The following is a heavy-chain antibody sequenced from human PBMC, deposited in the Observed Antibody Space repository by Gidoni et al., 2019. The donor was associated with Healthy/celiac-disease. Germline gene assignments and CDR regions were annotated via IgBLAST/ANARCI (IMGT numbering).Heavy chain of an antibody. Sequence: QVTLKESGPVLVKPTETLTLTCTVSGFSLSNARMAVSWIRQPPGKALEWLAHIFSNDEKSYSTSLKSRLTISKDTSKSQVVLTMTNMDPVDTATYYCARVTYYDFWSGYRLYYYYGMDVWGQGTTVTVSS. D-gene: IGHD3-3*01. CDR2: IFSNDEK. V-gene: IGHV2-26*01. CDR3: ARVTYYDFWSGYRLYYYYGMDV. CDR1: GFSLSNARMA. J-gene: IGHJ6*02.